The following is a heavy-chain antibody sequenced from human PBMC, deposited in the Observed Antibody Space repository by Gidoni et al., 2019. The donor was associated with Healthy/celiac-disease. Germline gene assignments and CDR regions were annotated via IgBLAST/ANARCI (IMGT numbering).Heavy chain of an antibody. J-gene: IGHJ3*02. CDR2: IYTSGST. CDR3: ARDPRRMSGIDAFDT. CDR1: GGSISSYY. D-gene: IGHD1-26*01. V-gene: IGHV4-4*07. Sequence: QVQLQESGPGLVKPSETLSLTCTVPGGSISSYYWSWIRQPAGKGLEWIGRIYTSGSTNYNPSLKSRVTMSVDTSKNQFSLKLSSVTAADTAVYYCARDPRRMSGIDAFDTWGQGTMVTVSS.